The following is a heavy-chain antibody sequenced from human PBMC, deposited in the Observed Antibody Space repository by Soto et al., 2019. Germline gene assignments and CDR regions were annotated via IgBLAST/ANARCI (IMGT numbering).Heavy chain of an antibody. CDR2: IYPYDSNT. V-gene: IGHV5-51*01. Sequence: GESLKISCKDSGYSFTSYWIAWVRQTPGKGLEWMGIIYPYDSNTRYSPSFQGQVTISADKSVSTAYLQWSSLKASDTAMYFCARQGYVGYYYYYGMDVWGQGTTVTVSS. CDR1: GYSFTSYW. J-gene: IGHJ6*02. CDR3: ARQGYVGYYYYYGMDV. D-gene: IGHD5-12*01.